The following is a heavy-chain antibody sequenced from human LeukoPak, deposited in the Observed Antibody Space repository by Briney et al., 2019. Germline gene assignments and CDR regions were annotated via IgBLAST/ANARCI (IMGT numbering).Heavy chain of an antibody. CDR2: IYYSGST. CDR1: GGSISSYY. V-gene: IGHV4-59*08. D-gene: IGHD6-19*01. J-gene: IGHJ5*02. CDR3: ARSMQWLVLKNWFDP. Sequence: SETLSLTCTVSGGSISSYYRSWIRQPPGKGLEWIGYIYYSGSTNYNPSLKSRVTISVDTSKNQFSLKLSSVTATDTAVYYCARSMQWLVLKNWFDPWGQGTLVTVSS.